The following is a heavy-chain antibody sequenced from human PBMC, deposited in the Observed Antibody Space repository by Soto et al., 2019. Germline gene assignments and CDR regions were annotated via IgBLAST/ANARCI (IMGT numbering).Heavy chain of an antibody. CDR2: IISSGDST. CDR1: GFTFSSYA. J-gene: IGHJ4*02. D-gene: IGHD3-22*01. V-gene: IGHV3-23*01. Sequence: EVQLLESGGGLLQPGGSLRLSCAASGFTFSSYAMSWVRQAPGKGLEWVSAIISSGDSTYYTDSVKGRFTISRDNSKNTLYLQMNSLRAEYTAVYYCAKRYYYDNSGLWDYWGQGTLVTVSS. CDR3: AKRYYYDNSGLWDY.